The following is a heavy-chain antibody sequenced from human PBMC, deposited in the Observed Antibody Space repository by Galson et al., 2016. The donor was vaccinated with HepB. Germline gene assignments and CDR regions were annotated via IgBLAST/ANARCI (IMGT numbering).Heavy chain of an antibody. V-gene: IGHV3-48*02. Sequence: SLRLSCAASGFTFSVHSMNWVRQAPGKGLEWVSYISSSSNLKYYVDSVKGRFTISRDNAKNSLYLQMNSLRDEDTAVYYCARMRSDLTAGGWGRPFDPWGQGTLVTVSS. CDR3: ARMRSDLTAGGWGRPFDP. J-gene: IGHJ5*02. CDR1: GFTFSVHS. D-gene: IGHD6-13*01. CDR2: ISSSSNLK.